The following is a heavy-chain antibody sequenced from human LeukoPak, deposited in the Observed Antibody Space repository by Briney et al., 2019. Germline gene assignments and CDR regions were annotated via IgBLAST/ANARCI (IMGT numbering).Heavy chain of an antibody. CDR1: GFTFSSYG. CDR2: IRYDGSNK. Sequence: GGSLRLSCAASGFTFSSYGMHWVRQAPGKGLEWVAFIRYDGSNKYYADSVKGRFTISRDNSRNTLYLQMNSLRAEDTAVYYCAKSFYYESSGYPRGPDYWGQGTLVTVSS. V-gene: IGHV3-30*02. J-gene: IGHJ4*02. CDR3: AKSFYYESSGYPRGPDY. D-gene: IGHD3-22*01.